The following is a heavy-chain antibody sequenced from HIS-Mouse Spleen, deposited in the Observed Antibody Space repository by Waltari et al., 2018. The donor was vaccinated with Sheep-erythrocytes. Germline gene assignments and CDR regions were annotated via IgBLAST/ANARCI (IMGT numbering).Heavy chain of an antibody. Sequence: EVQLVESGGGLVQPGGSLRLSCAASGFTFSSYDMHWVRQATGKGLEWVSAIGTAGDTYYPGSVTGRFTISRENAKNSLYLQMNSLRAGDTAVYYCARANSGSYDDAFDIWGQGTMVTVSS. V-gene: IGHV3-13*01. CDR1: GFTFSSYD. D-gene: IGHD1-26*01. J-gene: IGHJ3*02. CDR3: ARANSGSYDDAFDI. CDR2: IGTAGDT.